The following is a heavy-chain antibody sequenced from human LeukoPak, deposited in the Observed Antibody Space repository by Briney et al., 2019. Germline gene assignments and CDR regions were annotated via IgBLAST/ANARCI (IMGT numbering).Heavy chain of an antibody. D-gene: IGHD3-22*01. CDR3: AREHYYDSSGYCGGLEGGVLYY. J-gene: IGHJ4*02. Sequence: KPSETLSLTCTVSGGSISSYYWSWIRQPPGKGLEWIGYIYYSGSTNYNPSLKSRVTISVDTSKNQFSLKLSSVTAADTAVYYCAREHYYDSSGYCGGLEGGVLYYWGQGTLVTVSS. CDR1: GGSISSYY. CDR2: IYYSGST. V-gene: IGHV4-59*01.